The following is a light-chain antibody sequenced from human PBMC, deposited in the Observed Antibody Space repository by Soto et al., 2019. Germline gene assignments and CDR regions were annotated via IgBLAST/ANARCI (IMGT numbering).Light chain of an antibody. CDR2: GAS. CDR3: QQYSHCWT. CDR1: QSINSD. J-gene: IGKJ1*01. Sequence: EIMMTQAPANVSVFPGERATLSCRASQSINSDLAWYQQKPGHVPRLLIYGASTRATGVPARFRGSGSGTEFTLTIISLQSDDFAVHYCQQYSHCWTFGPGTKVEIK. V-gene: IGKV3-15*01.